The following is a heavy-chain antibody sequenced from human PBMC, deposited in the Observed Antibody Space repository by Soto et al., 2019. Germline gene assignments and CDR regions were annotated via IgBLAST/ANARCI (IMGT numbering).Heavy chain of an antibody. CDR3: ARGSVVAATLFDY. Sequence: SETLSLTCAVSGGAISGRSNYWGWIRQPPGKGLEYIGSIYSGGSTYYNPSLKSRVTLSVDATKNQFSLKLSSVTAADTAVYYCARGSVVAATLFDYWGQGTLVTVSS. V-gene: IGHV4-39*01. CDR1: GGAISGRSNY. D-gene: IGHD2-15*01. J-gene: IGHJ4*02. CDR2: IYSGGST.